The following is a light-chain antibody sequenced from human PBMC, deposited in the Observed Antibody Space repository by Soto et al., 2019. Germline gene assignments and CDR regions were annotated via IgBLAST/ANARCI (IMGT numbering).Light chain of an antibody. CDR2: SNN. Sequence: QSVLTQPPSASGAPGQRVTISCCGSSSNIGSNSVNWYQQLPGTAPKLLMYSNNQRPSGVPDRFSGSKSGTSASLANSGLQSEDEADYYCAAWDDSLNGLVFGGGTKLTVL. V-gene: IGLV1-44*01. CDR1: SSNIGSNS. J-gene: IGLJ3*02. CDR3: AAWDDSLNGLV.